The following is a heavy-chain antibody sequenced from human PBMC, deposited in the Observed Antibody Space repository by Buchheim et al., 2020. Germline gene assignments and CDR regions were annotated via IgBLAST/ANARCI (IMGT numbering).Heavy chain of an antibody. D-gene: IGHD3-3*01. CDR2: ISGSGGST. CDR1: GFTFSSYA. CDR3: AKDGRITIFGVAYGGYYYGMDV. Sequence: EVQLLESGGGLVQPGGSLRLSCAASGFTFSSYAMSWVRQAPGKGLEWVSAISGSGGSTYYADSVKGRFTISRDNSKNTLYLQMNSLRAEDTAVYYCAKDGRITIFGVAYGGYYYGMDVWGQGTT. J-gene: IGHJ6*02. V-gene: IGHV3-23*01.